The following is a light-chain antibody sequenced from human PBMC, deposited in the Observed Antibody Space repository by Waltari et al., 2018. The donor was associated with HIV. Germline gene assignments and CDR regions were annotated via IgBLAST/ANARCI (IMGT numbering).Light chain of an antibody. Sequence: QSALTQPASVSGSPGQSITISCTGTSSDVGGYNYVSWYQQHPGKATKLMIYEVSNRPSEVSNRFSGSKSGNTASLTISGLQAEDEADYYCSSYTSSSTVVFGGGTKLTVL. J-gene: IGLJ2*01. CDR2: EVS. CDR1: SSDVGGYNY. CDR3: SSYTSSSTVV. V-gene: IGLV2-14*01.